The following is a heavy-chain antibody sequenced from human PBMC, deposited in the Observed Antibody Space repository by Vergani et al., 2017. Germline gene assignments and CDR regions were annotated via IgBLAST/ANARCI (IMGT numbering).Heavy chain of an antibody. D-gene: IGHD3-3*01. CDR1: GFTFSSYS. J-gene: IGHJ3*02. CDR2: ISSSSSYI. Sequence: EVQLVESGGGLVKPGGSLRLSCAASGFTFSSYSMNWVRQAPGKGLEWVSSISSSSSYIYYADSVKGRFTISRDNAKNSLYLRMNSLRAEDTAVYYCARDGGPEITIFGVVAKNDAFDIWGQGTMVTVSS. CDR3: ARDGGPEITIFGVVAKNDAFDI. V-gene: IGHV3-21*01.